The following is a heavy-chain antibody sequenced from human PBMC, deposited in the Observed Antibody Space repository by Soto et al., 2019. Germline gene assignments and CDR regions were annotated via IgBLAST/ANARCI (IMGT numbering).Heavy chain of an antibody. V-gene: IGHV1-69*08. D-gene: IGHD3-10*01. J-gene: IGHJ6*02. CDR2: IIPILGIA. Sequence: QVQLVQSGAEVKKPGSSVKVSCKASGGTFSSYTISWVRQAPGQGLEWMGRIIPILGIANYAQKFQGRVTITADKSXSXXYMELSSLRSEDTAVDYCARDPSGWSGYYYYGMDVWGQGTTVTVSS. CDR1: GGTFSSYT. CDR3: ARDPSGWSGYYYYGMDV.